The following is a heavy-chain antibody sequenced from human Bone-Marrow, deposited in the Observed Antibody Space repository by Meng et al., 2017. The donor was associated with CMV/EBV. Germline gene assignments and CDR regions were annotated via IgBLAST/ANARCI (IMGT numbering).Heavy chain of an antibody. Sequence: QVRVVQSGAEVKKPGASVKVSCKASGGTFSSYAISWVRQAPGQGLEWMGGIIPIFGTANYAQKFQGRVTITADESTSTAYMELSSLRSEDTAVYYCARGEGYSSSWSDPFDYWGQGTLVTVSS. CDR3: ARGEGYSSSWSDPFDY. CDR2: IIPIFGTA. CDR1: GGTFSSYA. V-gene: IGHV1-69*01. J-gene: IGHJ4*02. D-gene: IGHD6-13*01.